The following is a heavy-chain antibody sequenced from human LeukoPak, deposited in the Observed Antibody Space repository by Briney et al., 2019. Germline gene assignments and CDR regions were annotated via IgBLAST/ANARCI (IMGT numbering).Heavy chain of an antibody. CDR3: AKDADYDILTGYDWFDY. J-gene: IGHJ4*02. CDR2: ISYDGSNK. Sequence: GGSLRLSCAASGFTFSSYGMHWVRQAPGKGLEWVAVISYDGSNKYYADSVKGRFTISRDSSKNTLYLQMNSLRAEDTAVYYCAKDADYDILTGYDWFDYWGQGTLVTVPS. V-gene: IGHV3-30*18. CDR1: GFTFSSYG. D-gene: IGHD3-9*01.